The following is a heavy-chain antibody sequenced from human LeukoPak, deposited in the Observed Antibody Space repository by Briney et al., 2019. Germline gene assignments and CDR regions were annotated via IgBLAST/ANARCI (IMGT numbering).Heavy chain of an antibody. CDR2: MNPNSGNT. D-gene: IGHD2-2*01. V-gene: IGHV1-8*01. CDR1: GYTFTSYD. J-gene: IGHJ4*02. Sequence: GASVKVSCKASGYTFTSYDINWVRQATGQGLEWMGWMNPNSGNTGYAQKFQGRVTMTRNTSISTAYMELSSLRSEDTAVYYCARALWGSTSNDYWGQGTLVTVSS. CDR3: ARALWGSTSNDY.